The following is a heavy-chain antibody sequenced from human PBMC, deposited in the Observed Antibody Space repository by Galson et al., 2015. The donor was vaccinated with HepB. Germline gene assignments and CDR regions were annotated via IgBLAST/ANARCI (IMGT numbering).Heavy chain of an antibody. D-gene: IGHD3-9*01. V-gene: IGHV3-74*01. CDR2: INGDGSIR. CDR1: GSTFRDYW. J-gene: IGHJ6*02. CDR3: AKEDYDLLTGYRYYNYGMDV. Sequence: SLRLSCAVSGSTFRDYWINWVRQAPGKRLVWVSRINGDGSIRNYADAVKGRFTISRDNAKNTLYLQMSSLTAEDTAVYYCAKEDYDLLTGYRYYNYGMDVWGQGTTVTVAS.